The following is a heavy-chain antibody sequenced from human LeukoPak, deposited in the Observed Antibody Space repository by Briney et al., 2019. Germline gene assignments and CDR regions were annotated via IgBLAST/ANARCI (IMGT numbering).Heavy chain of an antibody. CDR2: IHHSGST. CDR1: GGSISSDGYY. J-gene: IGHJ4*02. CDR3: ARGPGGSSSSDFDY. D-gene: IGHD6-6*01. Sequence: SETLSLTCTVSGGSISSDGYYWSWIRQPPGKGLEWIGHIHHSGSTHYNSSLKSRVIISMDRSENQVSLKLSSVTAADTAVYYCARGPGGSSSSDFDYWGQGTLVTVSS. V-gene: IGHV4-30-2*01.